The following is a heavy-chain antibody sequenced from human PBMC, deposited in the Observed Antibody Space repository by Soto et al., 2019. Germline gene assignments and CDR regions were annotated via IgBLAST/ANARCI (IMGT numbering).Heavy chain of an antibody. J-gene: IGHJ6*02. CDR3: ARDRRWIQLPPWGNYYYGMDV. CDR2: INHSGST. V-gene: IGHV4-34*01. CDR1: GGSFSGYY. Sequence: SETLSLTCAVYGGSFSGYYWSWIRQPPGKGLEWIGEINHSGSTNYNPSLKSRVTISVDTSKNQFSLKLSSVTAADTAVYYCARDRRWIQLPPWGNYYYGMDVWGQGTTVTVSS. D-gene: IGHD5-18*01.